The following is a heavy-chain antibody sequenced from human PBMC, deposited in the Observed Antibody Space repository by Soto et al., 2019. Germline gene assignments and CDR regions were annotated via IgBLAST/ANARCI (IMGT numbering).Heavy chain of an antibody. Sequence: GGSLRLSCAASGFTVSSNYMSWVRQAPGKGLEWVSVIYSGGSTYYADSVKGRFTISRDNSKNTLYLQMNSLRAEDTAVYYCASGSPVALYGMDVWGQGTTVTVSS. J-gene: IGHJ6*02. CDR2: IYSGGST. CDR1: GFTVSSNY. D-gene: IGHD2-15*01. CDR3: ASGSPVALYGMDV. V-gene: IGHV3-66*01.